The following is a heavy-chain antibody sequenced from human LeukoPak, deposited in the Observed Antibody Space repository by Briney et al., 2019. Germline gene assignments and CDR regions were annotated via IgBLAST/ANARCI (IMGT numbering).Heavy chain of an antibody. V-gene: IGHV1-8*01. D-gene: IGHD6-6*01. CDR2: MNPNSGNT. Sequence: ASVKVSCKASGYTFTSYDINWVRQATGQGLEWMGWMNPNSGNTGYAQKFQGRVTMTTDTSTSTAYMELRSLRSDDTAVYYCARETEYSSSSGSYYYYYYMDVWGKGTTVTVSS. J-gene: IGHJ6*03. CDR3: ARETEYSSSSGSYYYYYYMDV. CDR1: GYTFTSYD.